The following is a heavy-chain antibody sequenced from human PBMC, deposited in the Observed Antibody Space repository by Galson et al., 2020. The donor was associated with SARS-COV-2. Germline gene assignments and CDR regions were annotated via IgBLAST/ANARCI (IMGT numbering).Heavy chain of an antibody. CDR3: ARAGSGWSYYYYGMDV. Sequence: ASVKVSCKVSGYTLTELSMHWVRQAPGKGLEWMGGFDPEDGETIYAQKFHGRVTMTEDTSTDTAYMELSSLRSEDTAVYYCARAGSGWSYYYYGMDVWGQGTTVTVSS. CDR2: FDPEDGET. CDR1: GYTLTELS. D-gene: IGHD6-19*01. V-gene: IGHV1-24*01. J-gene: IGHJ6*02.